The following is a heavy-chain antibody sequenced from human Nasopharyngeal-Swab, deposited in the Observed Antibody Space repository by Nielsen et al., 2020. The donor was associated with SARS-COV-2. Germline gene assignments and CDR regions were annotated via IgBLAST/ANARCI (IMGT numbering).Heavy chain of an antibody. J-gene: IGHJ4*02. D-gene: IGHD5/OR15-5a*01. V-gene: IGHV3-48*03. CDR2: ISSSGSTI. CDR1: GFTFSSYE. Sequence: GGSLRLSCAASGFTFSSYEMNWVRQAPGKGLEWVSYISSSGSTIYYADSMKGRFTISRDNAKNSLYLQMNSLRAEDTAVYYCAGKPPGGVSFDYWGQGTLVTVSS. CDR3: AGKPPGGVSFDY.